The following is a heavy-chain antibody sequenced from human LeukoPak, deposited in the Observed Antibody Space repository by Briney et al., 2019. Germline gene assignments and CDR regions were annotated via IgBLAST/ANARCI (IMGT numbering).Heavy chain of an antibody. V-gene: IGHV3-7*01. CDR3: ARDRRYGSGSHDY. D-gene: IGHD3-10*01. J-gene: IGHJ4*02. CDR1: GFTFSSYW. Sequence: GSLRLSCAASGFTFSSYWMSWVRQAPGKGLEWVANIKQDGSEKYYVDSVKGRFTISRDNAKNSLYLQMNSLRAEDTAVYYCARDRRYGSGSHDYWGQGTLVTVSS. CDR2: IKQDGSEK.